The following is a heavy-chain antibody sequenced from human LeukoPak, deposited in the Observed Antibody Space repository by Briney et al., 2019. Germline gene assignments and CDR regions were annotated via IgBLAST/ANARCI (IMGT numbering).Heavy chain of an antibody. Sequence: GGSLRLSCAASGFTFSSYAMHWVRQAPGKGLEWVAVISYDGSNKYYADSVKGRFTISRDNSKNTLYLQMNSLRAEDTAVYYCARDKWVVPAAMRLQSYYGMDVWGQGTTVTVSS. CDR1: GFTFSSYA. J-gene: IGHJ6*02. V-gene: IGHV3-30-3*01. CDR3: ARDKWVVPAAMRLQSYYGMDV. D-gene: IGHD2-2*01. CDR2: ISYDGSNK.